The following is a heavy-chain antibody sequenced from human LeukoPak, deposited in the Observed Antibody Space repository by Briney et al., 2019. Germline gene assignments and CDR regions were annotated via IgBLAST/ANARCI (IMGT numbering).Heavy chain of an antibody. D-gene: IGHD3-22*01. CDR1: GFTFSSYS. V-gene: IGHV3-21*01. CDR2: ISSSSSYI. J-gene: IGHJ4*02. CDR3: ASYGRTMMGFDY. Sequence: PGGSLRLSCAASGFTFSSYSMNWVRQAPGKGLEWVSSISSSSSYIYYADSVKGRFTISRDNAKNSLYLQMNSLRAEDTAVYYCASYGRTMMGFDYWGQGTLVTVSS.